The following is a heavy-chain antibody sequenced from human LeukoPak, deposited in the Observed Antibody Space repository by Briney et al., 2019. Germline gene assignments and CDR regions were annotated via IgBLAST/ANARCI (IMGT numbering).Heavy chain of an antibody. CDR3: VPNPG. Sequence: GGALRLSCAASGFTFSSFGMNLVRPAPGKGLEWVSYISSSSSTIYYADSVKGRFTISRDNAKNSLYLQMNSLRAEDTAVYYCVPNPGWGQGTLVTVSS. J-gene: IGHJ4*02. D-gene: IGHD1-14*01. V-gene: IGHV3-48*01. CDR2: ISSSSSTI. CDR1: GFTFSSFG.